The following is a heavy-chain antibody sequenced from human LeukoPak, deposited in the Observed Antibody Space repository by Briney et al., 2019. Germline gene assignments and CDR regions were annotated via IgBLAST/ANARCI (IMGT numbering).Heavy chain of an antibody. V-gene: IGHV1-2*02. CDR3: ARDLSPYGSGSLRFDP. CDR1: GYTFTGYY. J-gene: IGHJ5*02. D-gene: IGHD3-10*01. Sequence: ASVKVSCKASGYTFTGYYMHWVRQAPGQGLEWMGWINPNSGGTNYAQKFQGRVTMTRDTSISTAYMELSRLRSDDTAVYYCARDLSPYGSGSLRFDPWGQGTLVTVSS. CDR2: INPNSGGT.